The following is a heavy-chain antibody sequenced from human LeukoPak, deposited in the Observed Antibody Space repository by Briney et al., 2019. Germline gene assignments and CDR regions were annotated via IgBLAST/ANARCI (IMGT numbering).Heavy chain of an antibody. CDR3: SKPTTEYDILTGLYYYYYYYMDV. V-gene: IGHV3-23*01. CDR1: GFTFSSYG. J-gene: IGHJ6*03. D-gene: IGHD3-9*01. Sequence: GGSLRLSCAASGFTFSSYGMSWVRQAPGKGLEWVSAISGSGGSTYYADSVKGRFTISRDNSKNTLYLQMNSLRAEDTAVYYFSKPTTEYDILTGLYYYYYYYMDVWGKGTTVTISS. CDR2: ISGSGGST.